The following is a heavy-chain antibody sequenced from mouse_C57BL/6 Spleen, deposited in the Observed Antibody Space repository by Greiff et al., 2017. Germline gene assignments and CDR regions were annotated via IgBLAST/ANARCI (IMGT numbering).Heavy chain of an antibody. V-gene: IGHV5-9*01. J-gene: IGHJ2*01. D-gene: IGHD5-1*01. CDR3: ARQSNYFDY. CDR2: ISVGGGNT. Sequence: EVQLVESGGGLVKPGGSLKLSCAASGFTFSSYTMSWVRQTPEKRLEWVATISVGGGNTYYPDSVKGRFTISRDSAKNTLYLQRSSLRSEDTALYYCARQSNYFDYWGQGTTLTVSS. CDR1: GFTFSSYT.